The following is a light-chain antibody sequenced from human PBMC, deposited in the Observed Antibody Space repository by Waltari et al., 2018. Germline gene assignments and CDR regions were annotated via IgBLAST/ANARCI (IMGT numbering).Light chain of an antibody. CDR2: AAS. CDR3: QQRSIWPWT. J-gene: IGKJ1*01. Sequence: EIVLTQSPATLSLSPGESATLSCRASQSVGRSLAWYQQKPGQAPRLGLYAASNRATGIPDRFSSSNSGTDFSLTISSLEAEDFAVYYCQQRSIWPWTFGLGTKVEVK. CDR1: QSVGRS. V-gene: IGKV3-11*01.